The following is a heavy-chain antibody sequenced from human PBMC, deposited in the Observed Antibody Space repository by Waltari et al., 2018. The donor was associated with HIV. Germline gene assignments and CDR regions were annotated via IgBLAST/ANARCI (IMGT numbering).Heavy chain of an antibody. CDR1: GFSFGDYA. J-gene: IGHJ3*02. V-gene: IGHV3-9*01. CDR2: ISRNGDSV. CDR3: TKGRTAAAGFFACDT. D-gene: IGHD6-25*01. Sequence: QLVEYGGALVQPGRSLRLTCVASGFSFGDYALYWVRQPPGKGLEWVSGISRNGDSVAYAASVKGRFTMSRDNAKRSLYLEMISLKPEDTALYYCTKGRTAAAGFFACDTWGQGTRVIVSS.